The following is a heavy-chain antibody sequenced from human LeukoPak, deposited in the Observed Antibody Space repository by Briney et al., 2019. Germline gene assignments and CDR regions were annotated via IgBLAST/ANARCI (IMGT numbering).Heavy chain of an antibody. D-gene: IGHD3-9*01. CDR1: GFTFSHYG. CDR3: ARGWYYDILAGPQGADF. Sequence: TGGSLRLSCAASGFTFSHYGMHWVRQAPGKGLEWVAVIWYDGADKYYADSVKGRFTISRDDAKHTVYLQMNTLRAEDTAVYYCARGWYYDILAGPQGADFWGRGTLVTVSS. J-gene: IGHJ4*02. CDR2: IWYDGADK. V-gene: IGHV3-33*01.